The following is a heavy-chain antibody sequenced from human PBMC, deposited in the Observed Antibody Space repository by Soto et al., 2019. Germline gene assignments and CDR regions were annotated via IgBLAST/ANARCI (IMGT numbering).Heavy chain of an antibody. Sequence: EVQLVESGGGLVQPGGSLRLSCAASGFTFSSYSMNWVRQAPGKGLEWVSYISSSSSTIYYADSVKGRFTISRDNAKNSLYLQMNSLRDEDTAVYYCARQVPMSPTIVYYYYGMDVWGQGTTVTVSS. CDR1: GFTFSSYS. CDR2: ISSSSSTI. V-gene: IGHV3-48*02. J-gene: IGHJ6*02. CDR3: ARQVPMSPTIVYYYYGMDV. D-gene: IGHD2-2*01.